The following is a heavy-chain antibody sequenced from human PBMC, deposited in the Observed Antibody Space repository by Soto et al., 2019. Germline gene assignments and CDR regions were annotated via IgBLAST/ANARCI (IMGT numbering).Heavy chain of an antibody. V-gene: IGHV4-4*07. CDR1: GASISGFY. CDR3: VRDGTKTLRNWFDP. J-gene: IGHJ5*02. D-gene: IGHD1-1*01. CDR2: IYATGTT. Sequence: PSETLSLTCTVSGASISGFYWSWIRKSAGKGLEWIGRIYATGTTDYNPSLKSRVMMSVDTSKKQFSLKLRSVTAADTAVYYCVRDGTKTLRNWFDPWGQGISVTVSS.